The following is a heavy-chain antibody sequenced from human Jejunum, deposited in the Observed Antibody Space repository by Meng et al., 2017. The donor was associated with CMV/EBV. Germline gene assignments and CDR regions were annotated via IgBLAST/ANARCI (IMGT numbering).Heavy chain of an antibody. Sequence: EVQLVESGGGLVNPVGSRRLSCTASGATFDTYSMNWVRQAPGKGLEWVSSISRSSNQMYYADSVKGRFTISRDNGKDSLYLQMNSLRAEDTAVYYCARGRQSCNSISCHYNWFDPWGPG. CDR3: ARGRQSCNSISCHYNWFDP. V-gene: IGHV3-21*01. CDR2: ISRSSNQM. D-gene: IGHD2-2*01. CDR1: GATFDTYS. J-gene: IGHJ5*02.